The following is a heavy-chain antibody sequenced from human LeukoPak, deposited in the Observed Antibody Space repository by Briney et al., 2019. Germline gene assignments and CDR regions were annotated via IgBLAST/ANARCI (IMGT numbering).Heavy chain of an antibody. Sequence: GASVKVSCKASGYTFTSYDINWARQATGQGLEWMGWMNPNSGNTGYAQKFQGRVTMTRNTSISTAYMELSSLRSEDTAVYYYARGRAGVLRFLEWLTGHNWFDPWGQGTLVTVSS. CDR3: ARGRAGVLRFLEWLTGHNWFDP. CDR1: GYTFTSYD. J-gene: IGHJ5*02. CDR2: MNPNSGNT. V-gene: IGHV1-8*01. D-gene: IGHD3-3*01.